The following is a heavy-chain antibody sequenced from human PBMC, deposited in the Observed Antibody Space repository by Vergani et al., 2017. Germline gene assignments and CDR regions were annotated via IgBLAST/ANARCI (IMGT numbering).Heavy chain of an antibody. Sequence: QVQLVQSGAEVKKPGASVKVSCKASGHTFTDYFMHWVRQAPGQGLEWMGWINPNSGGTNYAQKFQGRVTMTRDTSISTAYMELSNLRSDDTAAYYCARVGTSSNRDYFDYWGQGTLVTVSS. J-gene: IGHJ4*02. CDR1: GHTFTDYF. D-gene: IGHD2-2*01. V-gene: IGHV1-2*02. CDR2: INPNSGGT. CDR3: ARVGTSSNRDYFDY.